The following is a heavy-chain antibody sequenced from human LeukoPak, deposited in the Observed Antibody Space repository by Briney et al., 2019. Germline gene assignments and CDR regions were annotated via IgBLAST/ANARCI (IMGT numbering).Heavy chain of an antibody. Sequence: PSETLSLTCTVSGDSISRGYYWAWIRQPPGRGLEWIGSIFHSGSTYYKPSLLSRVTISVDTSKNQFSLRMSSVTAADTAVYYCARSVGNSGSFQGYNYWGQGILVTVSS. CDR2: IFHSGST. CDR1: GDSISRGYY. J-gene: IGHJ4*02. CDR3: ARSVGNSGSFQGYNY. D-gene: IGHD1-26*01. V-gene: IGHV4-38-2*02.